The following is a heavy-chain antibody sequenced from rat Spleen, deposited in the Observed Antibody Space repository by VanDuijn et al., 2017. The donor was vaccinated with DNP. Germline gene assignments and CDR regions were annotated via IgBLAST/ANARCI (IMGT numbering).Heavy chain of an antibody. CDR2: ISYDGGYT. D-gene: IGHD1-12*03. CDR3: AREGDYYDGYGDALDA. V-gene: IGHV5-22*01. Sequence: EVQLVESGGGLVQPGRSLKLPCAASGFTFSDYNMAWVRQAPKKGLEWVAYISYDGGYTYFGDSVKGRFTISRDDAQDTLYLQMNSLRSEDTATYYCAREGDYYDGYGDALDAWGQGTSVTVAS. CDR1: GFTFSDYN. J-gene: IGHJ4*01.